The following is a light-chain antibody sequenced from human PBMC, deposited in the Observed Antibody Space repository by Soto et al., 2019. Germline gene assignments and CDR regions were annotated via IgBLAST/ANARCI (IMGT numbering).Light chain of an antibody. V-gene: IGKV1-16*01. Sequence: DIQMTQSPSSLSASVGDRVTIICRASQNINSYLAWFQQKPGKAPKSLIYDATSLQSGVPSRFSGSGSGTDFSLTISSRQPEDAATYYCQQYERYNPSFVGGTKLEI. J-gene: IGKJ4*01. CDR1: QNINSY. CDR2: DAT. CDR3: QQYERYNPS.